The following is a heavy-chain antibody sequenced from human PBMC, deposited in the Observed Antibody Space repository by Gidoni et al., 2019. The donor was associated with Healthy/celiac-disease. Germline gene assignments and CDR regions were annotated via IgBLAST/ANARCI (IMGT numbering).Heavy chain of an antibody. Sequence: SGGTFSSYAISWVRQAPGQGLEWMGGIIPIFGTANYAQKFQGRVTITADESTSTAYMELSSLRSEDTAVYYCARDSEDSSGSIPYGMDVWGQGTTVTVSS. CDR1: GGTFSSYA. D-gene: IGHD3-22*01. V-gene: IGHV1-69*01. CDR3: ARDSEDSSGSIPYGMDV. J-gene: IGHJ6*02. CDR2: IIPIFGTA.